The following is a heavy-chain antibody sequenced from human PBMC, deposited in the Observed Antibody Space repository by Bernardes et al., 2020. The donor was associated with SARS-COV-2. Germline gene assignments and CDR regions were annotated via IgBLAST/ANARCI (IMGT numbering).Heavy chain of an antibody. CDR1: GLTVTTTY. Sequence: GGSLRLSCAASGLTVTTTYMSWVRQAPGKGLEWVSIIYASGKTFHASSVKGRFAISTDYSKNTLYLQMNSLRTEDTAVYYCARDVRGGTLDYWGQGTPVTVSS. V-gene: IGHV3-53*01. D-gene: IGHD2-15*01. CDR2: IYASGKT. CDR3: ARDVRGGTLDY. J-gene: IGHJ4*02.